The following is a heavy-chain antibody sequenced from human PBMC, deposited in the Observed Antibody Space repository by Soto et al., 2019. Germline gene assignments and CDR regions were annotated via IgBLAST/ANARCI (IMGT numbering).Heavy chain of an antibody. CDR1: GDSISNSRFY. V-gene: IGHV4-39*07. CDR2: IYHSGNT. Sequence: SETLSLTCSVSGDSISNSRFYWAWIRQPPGEGLEWIGSIYHSGNTVYNSSLKSRVTISVDKSRNQFSLNLDSVTAADTAIYYCARYLRDYGVDSWGQGTLVTVSS. D-gene: IGHD4-17*01. J-gene: IGHJ5*01. CDR3: ARYLRDYGVDS.